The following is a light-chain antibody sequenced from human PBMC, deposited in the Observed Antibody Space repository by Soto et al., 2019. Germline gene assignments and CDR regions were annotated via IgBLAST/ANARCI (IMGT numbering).Light chain of an antibody. Sequence: QSALTQPASVSGSPGQSITSSCTGTSSDVGGFLYVSWFQQHPGKAPKLMIYAVSNRPSGISNRFSGSKSGNTASLTISGLQAEDEADYYCSSYSSSSTLVVFGGGTKLTVL. CDR1: SSDVGGFLY. J-gene: IGLJ2*01. V-gene: IGLV2-14*01. CDR2: AVS. CDR3: SSYSSSSTLVV.